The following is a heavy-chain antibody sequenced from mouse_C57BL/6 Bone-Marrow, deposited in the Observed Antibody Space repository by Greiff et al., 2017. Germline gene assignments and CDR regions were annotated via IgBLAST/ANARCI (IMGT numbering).Heavy chain of an antibody. Sequence: DVMLVESGEGLVKPGGSLKLSCAASGFTFSSYAMSWVRQTPEKRLEWVAYISSGGDYIYYADTVKGRFTISRDNARNTLYLQMSSLKSEDTAMYYCTRANWVNFDYWGQGTTLTVSS. CDR1: GFTFSSYA. V-gene: IGHV5-9-1*02. CDR3: TRANWVNFDY. CDR2: ISSGGDYI. D-gene: IGHD4-1*01. J-gene: IGHJ2*01.